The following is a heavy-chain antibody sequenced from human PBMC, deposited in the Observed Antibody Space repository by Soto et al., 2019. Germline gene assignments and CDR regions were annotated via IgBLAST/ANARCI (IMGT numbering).Heavy chain of an antibody. J-gene: IGHJ4*02. CDR2: IYSDGST. Sequence: EVQLVESGGGLIQPGGSLRLSCTASGFTVSSNYMTWVRQAPGKGLEWVSVIYSDGSTYYADSVKGRFTISRDNSKNTLFLQMNSLRAEDTAVYYCAREIGTSLDSWGQGTLVTVSS. CDR3: AREIGTSLDS. D-gene: IGHD6-13*01. CDR1: GFTVSSNY. V-gene: IGHV3-53*01.